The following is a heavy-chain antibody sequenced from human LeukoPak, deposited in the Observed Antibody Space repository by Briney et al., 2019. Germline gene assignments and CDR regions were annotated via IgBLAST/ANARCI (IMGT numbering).Heavy chain of an antibody. J-gene: IGHJ4*02. CDR2: ISSSGSYI. CDR3: APDSGGLIDH. CDR1: GFTFSNYN. Sequence: GGSLRLSCAASGFTFSNYNMNWVRQAPGKGLEWVSSISSSGSYIYYADSVKGRFTISRDNARKSLYLQMNSLRAEDTAVYYCAPDSGGLIDHWGQGILVTVSS. D-gene: IGHD1-26*01. V-gene: IGHV3-21*01.